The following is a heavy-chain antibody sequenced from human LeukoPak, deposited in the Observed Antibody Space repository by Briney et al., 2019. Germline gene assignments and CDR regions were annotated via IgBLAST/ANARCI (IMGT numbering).Heavy chain of an antibody. CDR3: ARGMDGYGPDAFDI. CDR1: GFTFSSYS. J-gene: IGHJ3*02. Sequence: GGSLRLSCAASGFTFSSYSMNWVRQAPGKGLEWVSVSGTYGRTQYADSVKGRFTISRDSSKNTLYLQINSLRVEDTAVYYCARGMDGYGPDAFDIWGQGTMVTVSS. V-gene: IGHV3-23*01. CDR2: SGTYGRT. D-gene: IGHD5-24*01.